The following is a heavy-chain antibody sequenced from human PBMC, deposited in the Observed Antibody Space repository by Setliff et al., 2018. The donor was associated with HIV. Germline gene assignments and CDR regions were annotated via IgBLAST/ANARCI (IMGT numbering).Heavy chain of an antibody. D-gene: IGHD6-13*01. V-gene: IGHV4-39*01. CDR2: IYYTGTT. CDR1: GGSISSSSYY. J-gene: IGHJ6*03. Sequence: KSSETLSLTCTVSGGSISSSSYYWGWIRQPPGKGLELIGSIYYTGTTYYHPSLESRVTLSVDMSRNQFSLRLTSVTAADTGVYYCARHSDSSSWPPGGYYHYMYVWGKGTTVTVSS. CDR3: ARHSDSSSWPPGGYYHYMYV.